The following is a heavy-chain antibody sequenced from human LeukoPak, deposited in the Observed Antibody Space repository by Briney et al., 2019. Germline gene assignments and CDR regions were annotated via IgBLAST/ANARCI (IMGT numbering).Heavy chain of an antibody. Sequence: PGGTLRLSCAASGFTFSSYGMSWVRQAPGKGLEWVSAISGSGGSTYYADSVKGRFTISRDNSKNTLYLQMNSLRDEDTAVYYCANGYYDILTGFSPDDAFDIWGQGTMVTVSS. V-gene: IGHV3-23*01. J-gene: IGHJ3*02. CDR1: GFTFSSYG. CDR2: ISGSGGST. D-gene: IGHD3-9*01. CDR3: ANGYYDILTGFSPDDAFDI.